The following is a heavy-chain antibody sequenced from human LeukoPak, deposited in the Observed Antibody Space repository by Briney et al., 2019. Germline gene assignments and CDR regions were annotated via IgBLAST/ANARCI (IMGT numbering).Heavy chain of an antibody. CDR1: GFTFSSYG. CDR2: ISYDGSNK. D-gene: IGHD3-22*01. CDR3: AKESLEYYDSSGFLRY. Sequence: PGGSLRLSCAASGFTFSSYGMHWVRQAPGKGLEWVAVISYDGSNKYYADSVKGRFTISRDNSKNTLYLQMNSLRAEDTAVYYCAKESLEYYDSSGFLRYWGQGTLVTVSS. V-gene: IGHV3-30*18. J-gene: IGHJ4*02.